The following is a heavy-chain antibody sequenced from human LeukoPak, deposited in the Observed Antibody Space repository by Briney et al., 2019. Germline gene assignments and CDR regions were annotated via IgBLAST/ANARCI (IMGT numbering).Heavy chain of an antibody. V-gene: IGHV3-64*01. J-gene: IGHJ4*02. Sequence: GGSLRLSCAASGFTFSDYAMHWVRQAPGKELEYVSAISSNGGSIHYANSVKGRFTISRDNAKNSLYLQMNSLRAEDTALYYCAKDIAGSGSRYFDSWGQGTLVTVSS. CDR2: ISSNGGSI. CDR3: AKDIAGSGSRYFDS. CDR1: GFTFSDYA. D-gene: IGHD3-10*01.